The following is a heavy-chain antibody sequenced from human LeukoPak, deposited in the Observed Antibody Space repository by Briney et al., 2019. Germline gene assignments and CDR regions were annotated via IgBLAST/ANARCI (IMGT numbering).Heavy chain of an antibody. D-gene: IGHD6-19*01. J-gene: IGHJ4*02. CDR3: ARDPDSSGWFDY. Sequence: GGSLRLSCAASGFTFSSYSMNWVRQAPGKGLEWVSSISSSSSYIYYADSVKGRFTISRDNAKNSLYLQMNSLRAEDTAVYYCARDPDSSGWFDYWGQGTLVTVSS. CDR1: GFTFSSYS. CDR2: ISSSSSYI. V-gene: IGHV3-21*01.